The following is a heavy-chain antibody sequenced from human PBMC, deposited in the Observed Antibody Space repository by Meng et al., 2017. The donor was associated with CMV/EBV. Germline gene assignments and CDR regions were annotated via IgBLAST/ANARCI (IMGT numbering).Heavy chain of an antibody. Sequence: GESLKISCAASGFTFSSYAMHWVRQAPGKGLEWVSGINWNGGSTGYADSVKGRFTISRDNAKNSLYLQMNSLRAEDTALYYCARGGRLAFDYWGQGTLVTVSS. D-gene: IGHD2-15*01. CDR2: INWNGGST. V-gene: IGHV3-20*04. J-gene: IGHJ4*02. CDR1: GFTFSSYA. CDR3: ARGGRLAFDY.